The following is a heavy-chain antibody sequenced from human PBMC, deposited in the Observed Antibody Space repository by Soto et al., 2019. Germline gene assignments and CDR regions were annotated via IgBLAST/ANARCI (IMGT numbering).Heavy chain of an antibody. CDR2: VSSTGST. Sequence: QLQESGPGLVRPSETLSLICTVSGASVTSAGYYCSWIRQPPGKGLEWIGYVSSTGSTIYNSALKSRVTMSLDMPKNQFSLRLDSVTAADTAVYYCARYCSNTNCYMLDYWGQGTLVTASS. CDR3: ARYCSNTNCYMLDY. V-gene: IGHV4-61*08. D-gene: IGHD2-2*02. J-gene: IGHJ4*02. CDR1: GASVTSAGYY.